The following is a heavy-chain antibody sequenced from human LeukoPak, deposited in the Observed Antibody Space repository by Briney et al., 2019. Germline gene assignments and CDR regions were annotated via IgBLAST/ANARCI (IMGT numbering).Heavy chain of an antibody. D-gene: IGHD5-24*01. CDR3: AKLLGAATTYDS. CDR2: INPDGSQK. V-gene: IGHV3-7*01. CDR1: GFTFSGNW. J-gene: IGHJ4*02. Sequence: GGSLRLSCAASGFTFSGNWMSWVRQAPGKGLEWMASINPDGSQKLYVDSVKGRLTISRDNTKSSLYLQMNSLRAEDTAMYYCAKLLGAATTYDSWGQGTRVTVSS.